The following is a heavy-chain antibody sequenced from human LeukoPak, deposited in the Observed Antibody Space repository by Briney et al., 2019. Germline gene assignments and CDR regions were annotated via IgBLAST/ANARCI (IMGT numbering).Heavy chain of an antibody. D-gene: IGHD2-15*01. J-gene: IGHJ6*02. CDR2: INPNSGGT. V-gene: IGHV1-2*02. Sequence: GVSVNVSCKASGYTFTGYYMHWVRQAPGQGLGWMGWINPNSGGTNYAQKFQGRVTMTRDTSISTAYMELSRLRSDDTAVYYCARVVAATPEGYYYYYGMDVWGQGTTVTVSS. CDR1: GYTFTGYY. CDR3: ARVVAATPEGYYYYYGMDV.